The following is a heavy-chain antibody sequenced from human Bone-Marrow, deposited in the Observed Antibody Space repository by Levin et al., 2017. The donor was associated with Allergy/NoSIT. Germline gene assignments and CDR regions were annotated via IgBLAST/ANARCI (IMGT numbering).Heavy chain of an antibody. CDR2: INYSGSTSS. J-gene: IGHJ3*02. Sequence: SETLSLTCTVSGGSITDNDWSWIRQPPGKGLEWIGNINYSGSTSSNYNPSLESRVTISADTSKSQVYLTLKSVTAADTAVYFCARAIYESDASPPYRHTFNIWGEGTMVTVSS. V-gene: IGHV4-59*01. D-gene: IGHD3-16*01. CDR3: ARAIYESDASPPYRHTFNI. CDR1: GGSITDND.